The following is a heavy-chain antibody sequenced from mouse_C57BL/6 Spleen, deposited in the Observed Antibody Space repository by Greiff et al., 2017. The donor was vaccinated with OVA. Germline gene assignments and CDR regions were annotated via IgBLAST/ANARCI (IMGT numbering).Heavy chain of an antibody. Sequence: QVQLQQSGAELAKPGASVKLSCKASGYTFTSYWMHWVHQRPGQGLEWIGYINPSSGYTKYNQKFKDKGTLTEDKSSSTAYMQLSSLTYENSAVYYCARSRDGYYDYLDYWGQGTTLTVSS. CDR2: INPSSGYT. CDR1: GYTFTSYW. D-gene: IGHD2-3*01. J-gene: IGHJ2*01. V-gene: IGHV1-7*01. CDR3: ARSRDGYYDYLDY.